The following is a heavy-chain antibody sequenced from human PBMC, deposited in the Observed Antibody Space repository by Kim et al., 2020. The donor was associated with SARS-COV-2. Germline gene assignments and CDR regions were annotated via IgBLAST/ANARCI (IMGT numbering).Heavy chain of an antibody. CDR3: AKGYCSSTSCHPGPLDV. D-gene: IGHD2-2*01. CDR2: ISGSGGST. J-gene: IGHJ6*02. V-gene: IGHV3-23*01. Sequence: GGSLRLTCAASGVTFSSYAMSWVRQAPGKGLEWVSAISGSGGSTYYADSVKGRLTISRDNSKNTLYLQMNSLRAEDTAVYYCAKGYCSSTSCHPGPLDVWGQGTTVTVSS. CDR1: GVTFSSYA.